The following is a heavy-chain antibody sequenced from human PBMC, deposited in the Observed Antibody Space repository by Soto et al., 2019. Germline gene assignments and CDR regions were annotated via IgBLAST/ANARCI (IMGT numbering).Heavy chain of an antibody. Sequence: GASVKVACKASGGTFSSYAISWVRQAPGQGLEWMGGIIPIFGTANYAQKFQGRVTITADESTSTAYMELSSLRSEDTAVYYCVSRGARLRTDAFDIWGQGTMVTVSS. CDR3: VSRGARLRTDAFDI. CDR2: IIPIFGTA. V-gene: IGHV1-69*13. CDR1: GGTFSSYA. J-gene: IGHJ3*02. D-gene: IGHD4-17*01.